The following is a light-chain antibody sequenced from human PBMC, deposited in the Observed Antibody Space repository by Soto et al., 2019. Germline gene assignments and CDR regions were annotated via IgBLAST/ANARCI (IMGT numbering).Light chain of an antibody. CDR1: QSVAGRY. J-gene: IGKJ1*01. Sequence: EIVLTQCPGTLSLSPGERATLSCRASQSVAGRYLAWYQQKPGQAPRLLIYGASTRATGIPARFSGSGSGTESTLTISNLQSEDFAVYYCQQYAKWPPQTFGQGTKVDIK. CDR2: GAS. CDR3: QQYAKWPPQT. V-gene: IGKV3-15*01.